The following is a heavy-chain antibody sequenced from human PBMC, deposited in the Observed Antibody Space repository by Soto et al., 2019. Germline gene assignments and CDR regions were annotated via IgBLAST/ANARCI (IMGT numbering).Heavy chain of an antibody. V-gene: IGHV4-59*08. CDR2: VHHSWGS. D-gene: IGHD3-10*01. J-gene: IGHJ6*02. CDR3: ARQGFGPLPGLVDV. Sequence: QVQPQESGPGLVKPSETLSLSCTVSGGSISSYYWSWFRQSPGKRMEWIGYVHHSWGSSYNPSLQSRVAISLDTSKIQSSLKVTSVTAPDTAVYYCARQGFGPLPGLVDVWGQGTTVTVSS. CDR1: GGSISSYY.